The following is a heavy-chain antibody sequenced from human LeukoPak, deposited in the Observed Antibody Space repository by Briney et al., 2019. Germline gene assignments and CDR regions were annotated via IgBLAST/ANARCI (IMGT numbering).Heavy chain of an antibody. CDR1: GYSFATYW. D-gene: IGHD6-13*01. CDR3: ARPSADSSSWFDFDC. J-gene: IGHJ4*02. Sequence: GESLKISCKGSGYSFATYWIGWVRQKPGKGLEWMGTIYPGDSDTRYSPSFQGQVTISADKSISTAYLQWSSLKASDTAMYYCARPSADSSSWFDFDCWGQGTLVTVSS. CDR2: IYPGDSDT. V-gene: IGHV5-51*01.